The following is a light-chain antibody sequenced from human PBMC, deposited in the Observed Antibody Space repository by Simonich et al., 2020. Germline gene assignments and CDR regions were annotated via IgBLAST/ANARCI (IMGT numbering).Light chain of an antibody. CDR1: RSDVGSYNL. CDR2: EGS. J-gene: IGLJ2*01. Sequence: QSALTQPASVSGSPGQSITISCTGTRSDVGSYNLVSWYQQHHGKAPQLMIYEGSKRSSGVSNRFSGSKSGNTASLTISGLQAEDEADYYCCSYAGSSTVVFGGGTKLTVL. V-gene: IGLV2-23*01. CDR3: CSYAGSSTVV.